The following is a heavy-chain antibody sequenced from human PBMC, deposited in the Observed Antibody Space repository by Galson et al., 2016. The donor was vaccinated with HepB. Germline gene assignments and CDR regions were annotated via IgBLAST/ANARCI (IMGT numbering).Heavy chain of an antibody. J-gene: IGHJ3*02. V-gene: IGHV4-4*07. D-gene: IGHD2-15*01. CDR2: IYPSGNT. Sequence: SETLSLTCTVPAGSISSYYWNWIRQPAGKGLEWIGRIYPSGNTNYNPSLKSRVTMSVDTSKNQFSLKLSSVTAADTAVYYCARDPRRLGYCSGGSCYSVAFDIWGQGTMVTVSS. CDR3: ARDPRRLGYCSGGSCYSVAFDI. CDR1: AGSISSYY.